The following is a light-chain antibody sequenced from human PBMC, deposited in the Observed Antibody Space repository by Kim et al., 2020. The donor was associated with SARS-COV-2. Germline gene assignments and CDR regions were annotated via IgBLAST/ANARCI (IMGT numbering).Light chain of an antibody. V-gene: IGKV3-20*01. CDR3: QQYGSSPT. CDR2: GAS. J-gene: IGKJ1*01. CDR1: QSVTSNY. Sequence: EIVLTQSPGTLSLSPGERATLSCRASQSVTSNYLAWYQQKPGQAPRLLIYGASSGATGIPDRFSGSGSGTDFTLTINRLEPEDFAVYYCQQYGSSPTFGQGTKVDIK.